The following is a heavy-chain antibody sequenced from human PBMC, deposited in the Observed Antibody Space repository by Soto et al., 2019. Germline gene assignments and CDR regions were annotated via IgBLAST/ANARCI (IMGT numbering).Heavy chain of an antibody. J-gene: IGHJ4*02. V-gene: IGHV3-30-3*01. Sequence: QVQLVESGGGVVQPGRSLRLSCAASGFTFSSYAMHWVRQAPGKGLEWVAVISYDGSNKYYADSVKGRFTISRDNSKNTQYLQMNSLRAEDTAVYYCARDWDVSHLDYWGQGTLVTVSS. D-gene: IGHD1-26*01. CDR2: ISYDGSNK. CDR1: GFTFSSYA. CDR3: ARDWDVSHLDY.